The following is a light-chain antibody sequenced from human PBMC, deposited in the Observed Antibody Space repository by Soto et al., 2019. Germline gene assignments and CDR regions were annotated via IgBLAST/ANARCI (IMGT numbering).Light chain of an antibody. CDR1: QSINNRY. CDR3: QQFGSSPGFT. V-gene: IGKV3-20*01. J-gene: IGKJ3*01. CDR2: GAS. Sequence: EIVLTQSPGTLSLSPGERATLSCRASQSINNRYLAWYQQKPGQAPRLLIYGASSRATGIPDRFIGSGSGTDFTLTNSRLEPEDLAVYYCQQFGSSPGFTFGPGTKVDIK.